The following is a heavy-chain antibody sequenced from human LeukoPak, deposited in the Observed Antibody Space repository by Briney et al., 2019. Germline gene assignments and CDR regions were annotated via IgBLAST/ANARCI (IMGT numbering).Heavy chain of an antibody. Sequence: GGFLRLSCAASGFTFSSYAMSWVRQAPGKGLEWVSAISGSGGSTYYADSVKGRFTISRDNSKNTLYLQMNSLRAEDTAVYYCARGLQLAYYYFYMDVWGKGTTVTVSS. V-gene: IGHV3-23*01. D-gene: IGHD1-1*01. CDR3: ARGLQLAYYYFYMDV. J-gene: IGHJ6*03. CDR2: ISGSGGST. CDR1: GFTFSSYA.